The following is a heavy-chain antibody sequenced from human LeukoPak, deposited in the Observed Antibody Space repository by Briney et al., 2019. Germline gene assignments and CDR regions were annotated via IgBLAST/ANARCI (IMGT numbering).Heavy chain of an antibody. CDR3: AREGTYYYDSSGYDY. D-gene: IGHD3-22*01. J-gene: IGHJ4*02. CDR1: GGSISSSNW. V-gene: IGHV4-4*02. Sequence: KPSETLSLTCAVSGGSISSSNWWSWVRQPPGKGLEWIGEIYHSGSTNYNPSLKSRVTISVDKSKNQFSLKLSSVTAADTAVYYCAREGTYYYDSSGYDYWGQGTLVTVSS. CDR2: IYHSGST.